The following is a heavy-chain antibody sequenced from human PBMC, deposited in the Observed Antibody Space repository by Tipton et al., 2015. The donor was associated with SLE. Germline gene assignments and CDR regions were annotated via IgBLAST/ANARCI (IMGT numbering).Heavy chain of an antibody. Sequence: TLSLTCTVSGGSISSYYWSWIRQPPGKGLEWIGYIYYGGSTNYNPSLKSRVTISVDTSKNQFSLKLSSVTAADTVVYYCAREAHVLRPAGFDYWGQGTLVTVSS. CDR2: IYYGGST. D-gene: IGHD3-3*01. CDR1: GGSISSYY. V-gene: IGHV4-59*01. CDR3: AREAHVLRPAGFDY. J-gene: IGHJ4*02.